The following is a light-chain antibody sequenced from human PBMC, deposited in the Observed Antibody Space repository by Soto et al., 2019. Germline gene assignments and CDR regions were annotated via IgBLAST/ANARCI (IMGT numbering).Light chain of an antibody. V-gene: IGLV7-46*01. CDR3: LLTYNDGRGV. CDR1: TGAVTSGHY. J-gene: IGLJ1*01. CDR2: DTI. Sequence: QAVVTQEPSLTVSPGGTVTLTCGSSTGAVTSGHYPYWFQQRPGQAPRTLIFDTIHKHSWTPARFSGSLLGGKAALTLSGAQPEDEAEYYCLLTYNDGRGVFGTGTKVTVL.